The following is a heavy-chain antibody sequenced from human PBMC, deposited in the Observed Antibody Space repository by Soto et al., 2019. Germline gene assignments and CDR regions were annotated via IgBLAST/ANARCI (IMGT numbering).Heavy chain of an antibody. CDR3: TTDSRTTLPEVRFDY. Sequence: GGSLRLSCAASGVAFSDAWINWVRQAPGKGLEWVGRIKSKTDGGSADYAAPVKGRFAISRDDSKNMVYLQMNSLKTEDTAVYYCTTDSRTTLPEVRFDYWGHGTLVTVSS. CDR1: GVAFSDAW. J-gene: IGHJ4*01. V-gene: IGHV3-15*07. CDR2: IKSKTDGGSA. D-gene: IGHD1-26*01.